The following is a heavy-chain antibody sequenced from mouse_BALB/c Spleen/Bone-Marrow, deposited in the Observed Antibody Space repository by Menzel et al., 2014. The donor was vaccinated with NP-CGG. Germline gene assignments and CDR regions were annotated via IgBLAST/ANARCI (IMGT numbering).Heavy chain of an antibody. Sequence: QVQLQQPGAELMKPGASVKISCKATGYTFSSYWLEWVKQRPGHGLEWIGEILPGSGSTDYNEKFKGKATFTADTSSNTAYIQLSSLTSEDSAVYYCASRYDAMDYWGQGTSVTVSS. CDR3: ASRYDAMDY. J-gene: IGHJ4*01. CDR1: GYTFSSYW. V-gene: IGHV1-9*01. CDR2: ILPGSGST.